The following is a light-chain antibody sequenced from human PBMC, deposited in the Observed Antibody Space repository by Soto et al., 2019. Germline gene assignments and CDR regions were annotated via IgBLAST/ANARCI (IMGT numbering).Light chain of an antibody. CDR3: QQYVNFVWT. CDR2: DAS. J-gene: IGKJ1*01. Sequence: EIVLTQSPGTLSLAPGERATLSCRASQSFNSIYLAWYQQRPGQAPRLLMYDASRRATGIPDRFSGSGSGTDFTLTISRLEPEDVAVYYCQQYVNFVWTFGQGTKVDIK. V-gene: IGKV3-20*01. CDR1: QSFNSIY.